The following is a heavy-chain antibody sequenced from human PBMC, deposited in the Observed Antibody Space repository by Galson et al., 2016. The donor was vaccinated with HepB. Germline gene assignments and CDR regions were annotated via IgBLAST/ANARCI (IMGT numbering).Heavy chain of an antibody. Sequence: SLRLSCAASGFTFDDYTMHWVRQAPGKGLEWVSLITWDGTITSYEDSVKGRFTISRDNSKNSLYLRMNSPRAEDAALYYCAKAEGVTGPFDIWGQGTMVTVSS. CDR2: ITWDGTIT. D-gene: IGHD2-21*02. J-gene: IGHJ3*02. CDR3: AKAEGVTGPFDI. CDR1: GFTFDDYT. V-gene: IGHV3-43*01.